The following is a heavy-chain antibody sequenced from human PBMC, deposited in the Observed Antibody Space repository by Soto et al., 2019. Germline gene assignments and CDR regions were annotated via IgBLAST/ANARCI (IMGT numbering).Heavy chain of an antibody. CDR3: AKDLPERDYDFWSGYSMDV. CDR2: ISGSGGST. D-gene: IGHD3-3*01. CDR1: GFTFSGYA. Sequence: PGGSLRLSCAASGFTFSGYAMSWVRQSPGKGLEWVSAISGSGGSTYYADSVKGRFTISRDNSKNTLYLQMNSLRAEDTAVYYCAKDLPERDYDFWSGYSMDVWGQGTTVTVSS. V-gene: IGHV3-23*01. J-gene: IGHJ6*02.